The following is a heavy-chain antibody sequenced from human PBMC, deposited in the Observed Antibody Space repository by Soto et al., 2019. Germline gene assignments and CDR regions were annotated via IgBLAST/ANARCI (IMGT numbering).Heavy chain of an antibody. CDR3: AHRVLRTVFGLVTTTAIYFDF. J-gene: IGHJ4*02. D-gene: IGHD3-3*01. CDR2: IYWDDDK. V-gene: IGHV2-5*02. CDR1: GFSLTTSGVG. Sequence: QITLNESGPTVVRPTETLTLTCIFSGFSLTTSGVGVGWIRQSPGKAPEWLALIYWDDDKRYSASLKSRLTIPKDTSKNQVVLTVSDLDPTDTATYYCAHRVLRTVFGLVTTTAIYFDFWGQGTPVAVSS.